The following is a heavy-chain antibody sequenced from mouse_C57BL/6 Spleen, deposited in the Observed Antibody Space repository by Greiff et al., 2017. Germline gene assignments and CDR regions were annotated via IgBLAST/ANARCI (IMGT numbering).Heavy chain of an antibody. CDR2: ISSGSSTI. CDR3: ARGGYSDYNYAMDY. V-gene: IGHV5-17*01. D-gene: IGHD2-13*01. Sequence: EVKLMESGGGLVKPGGSLKLSCAASGFTFSDYGMHWVRQAPEKGLEWVAYISSGSSTIYYADTVKGRFTISTDNANNTLFLQMTSLRSEDTAMYYCARGGYSDYNYAMDYWGQGTSVTVSA. CDR1: GFTFSDYG. J-gene: IGHJ4*01.